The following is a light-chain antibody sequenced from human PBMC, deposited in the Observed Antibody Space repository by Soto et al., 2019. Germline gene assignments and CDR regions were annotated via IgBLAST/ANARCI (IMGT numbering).Light chain of an antibody. CDR1: SSDVGGYNY. J-gene: IGLJ1*01. CDR3: YSYAGSHNV. Sequence: QSALTQPPSASGSPGQSVTISCTGTSSDVGGYNYVSWYQQHPGRAPRLMIYEVNKRPSGVPDRFSGSKSGNTASLTVSGLQAEDEADHYCYSYAGSHNVFGTGTKVTVL. CDR2: EVN. V-gene: IGLV2-8*01.